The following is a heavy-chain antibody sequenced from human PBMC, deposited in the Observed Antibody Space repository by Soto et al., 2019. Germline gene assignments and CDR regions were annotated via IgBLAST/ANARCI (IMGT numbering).Heavy chain of an antibody. CDR1: GYTFTGYY. Sequence: ASVKVSCKASGYTFTGYYMHWVRQAPGQGLEWMGWINPNSGGTNYAQKFQGRVTMTRDTXXSXXXMXLXXLRXGXTAVYCCARARWPLPYIMDVWGQGTTVTVSS. V-gene: IGHV1-2*02. J-gene: IGHJ6*02. D-gene: IGHD1-26*01. CDR3: ARARWPLPYIMDV. CDR2: INPNSGGT.